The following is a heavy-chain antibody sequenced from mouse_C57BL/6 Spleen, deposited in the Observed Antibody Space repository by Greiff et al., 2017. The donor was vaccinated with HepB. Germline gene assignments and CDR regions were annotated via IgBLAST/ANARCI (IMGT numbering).Heavy chain of an antibody. CDR1: GYAFSSSW. Sequence: QVQLKQSGPELVKPGASVKISCKASGYAFSSSWMNWVKQRPGKGLEWIGRIYPGDGDTNYNGKFKGKATLTADKSSSTAYMQLSSLTSEDSAVYFCARPTGGSSFYWYFDVWGTGTTVTVSS. J-gene: IGHJ1*03. D-gene: IGHD1-1*01. V-gene: IGHV1-82*01. CDR3: ARPTGGSSFYWYFDV. CDR2: IYPGDGDT.